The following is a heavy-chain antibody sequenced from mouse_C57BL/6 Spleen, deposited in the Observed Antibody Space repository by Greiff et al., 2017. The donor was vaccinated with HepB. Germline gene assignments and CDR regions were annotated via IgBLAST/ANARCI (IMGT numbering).Heavy chain of an antibody. CDR3: ARNDGYYVDYAMDY. CDR1: GYTFTSYW. J-gene: IGHJ4*01. D-gene: IGHD2-3*01. Sequence: QVQLQQPGAELVMPGASVKLSCKASGYTFTSYWMHWVKQRPGQGLEWIGEIDPSDSYTNYNQKFKGKSTLTVDQSSSTAYMQLSSLTSADSAVYYCARNDGYYVDYAMDYWGQGTSVTVSS. V-gene: IGHV1-69*01. CDR2: IDPSDSYT.